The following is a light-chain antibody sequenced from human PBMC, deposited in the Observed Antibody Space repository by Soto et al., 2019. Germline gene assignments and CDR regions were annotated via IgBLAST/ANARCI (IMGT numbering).Light chain of an antibody. CDR3: QQYNNWSRT. Sequence: IVLMQSPGTLSLSPGERATLSCRASRSLSSAYLAWYQQKPGQAPRLLFYDASRRATRTPDRFSVSGSGTDFTLTISRPAPEDIDVYYCQQYNNWSRTVGKVTKVDSK. J-gene: IGKJ1*01. CDR2: DAS. CDR1: RSLSSAY. V-gene: IGKV3-20*01.